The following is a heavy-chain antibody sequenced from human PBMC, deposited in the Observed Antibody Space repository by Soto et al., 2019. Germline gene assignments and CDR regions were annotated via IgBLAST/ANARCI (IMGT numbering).Heavy chain of an antibody. CDR1: GGSISSSSYY. CDR2: IYYSGST. V-gene: IGHV4-39*01. CDR3: ARPVGGLLPAWFDP. Sequence: QLQLQESGPGLVKPSETLSLTCTVSGGSISSSSYYWGWIRQPPGKGLEWIGSIYYSGSTYYNPSLKSRVTISVDTSKNQFSLKLSSVTAADTAVYYCARPVGGLLPAWFDPWGQGTLVTVSS. J-gene: IGHJ5*02. D-gene: IGHD2-15*01.